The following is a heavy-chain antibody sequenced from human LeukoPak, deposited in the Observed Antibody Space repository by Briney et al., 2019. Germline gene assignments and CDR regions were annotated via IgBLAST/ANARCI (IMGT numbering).Heavy chain of an antibody. CDR2: IYSGGST. CDR3: ARDYLRISGWDY. V-gene: IGHV3-66*01. CDR1: GFTVSSNY. Sequence: GGSLRLSCAASGFTVSSNYMSWVRQAPGNGLEWVSVIYSGGSTYYADSVKGRFTISRDNFKNTLYLQMNSLRAEDTAVYYCARDYLRISGWDYWGQGTLVTVSS. J-gene: IGHJ4*02. D-gene: IGHD6-19*01.